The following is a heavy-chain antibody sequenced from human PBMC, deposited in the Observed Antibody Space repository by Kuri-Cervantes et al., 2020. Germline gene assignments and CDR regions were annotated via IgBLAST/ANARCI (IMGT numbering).Heavy chain of an antibody. Sequence: ASVKVSCKVSGYTLTELSMHWVRQAPGKGLEWMGGFDPEDGETIYAQKFQGRVTMTRDTSISTVYMELSRLRSDDTAVYYCANSRSHTTMTTWGQGTLVTVSS. CDR1: GYTLTELS. CDR3: ANSRSHTTMTT. V-gene: IGHV1-24*01. CDR2: FDPEDGET. D-gene: IGHD5-18*01. J-gene: IGHJ5*02.